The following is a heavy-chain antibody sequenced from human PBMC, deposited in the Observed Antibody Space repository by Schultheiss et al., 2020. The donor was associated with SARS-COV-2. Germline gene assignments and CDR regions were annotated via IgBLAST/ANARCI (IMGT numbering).Heavy chain of an antibody. V-gene: IGHV3-33*08. J-gene: IGHJ3*02. CDR1: GFTFSDYY. D-gene: IGHD1-26*01. CDR2: IWYDGSNK. Sequence: GGSLRLSCAASGFTFSDYYMSWIRQAPGKGLEWVAVIWYDGSNKYYADSVKGRFTISRDNSKNTLYLQMNSLRAEDTAVYYCARSSKLSGGAFDIWGQGTMVTVSS. CDR3: ARSSKLSGGAFDI.